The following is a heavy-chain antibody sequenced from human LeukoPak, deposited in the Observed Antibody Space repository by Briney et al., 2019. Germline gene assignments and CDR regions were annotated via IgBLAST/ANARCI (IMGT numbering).Heavy chain of an antibody. Sequence: SETLSLTCTVSGSSISSYYWSWIRQPPGQGLEWIGYIYYSGSTNYNPSLKSRVTISVDTSKNQFSLKLSSVTAADTAVYYCARDLGSDYYGMDVWGQGTTVTVSS. CDR2: IYYSGST. D-gene: IGHD2-15*01. CDR1: GSSISSYY. V-gene: IGHV4-59*01. CDR3: ARDLGSDYYGMDV. J-gene: IGHJ6*02.